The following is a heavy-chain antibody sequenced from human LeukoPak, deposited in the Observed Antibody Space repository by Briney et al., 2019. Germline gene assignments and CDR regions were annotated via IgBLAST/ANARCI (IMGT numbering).Heavy chain of an antibody. J-gene: IGHJ6*03. CDR3: ARHSVFDSSGWYRNYYYYYYMDV. Sequence: SETLSLTCTVSGGSISSSSYYWGWIRQPPGKGLEWIGSIYYSGSTYYNPSLKSRVTISVDTSKNQFSLKLSSVTAADTAVYYCARHSVFDSSGWYRNYYYYYYMDVWGKGTTVTISS. CDR2: IYYSGST. V-gene: IGHV4-39*07. D-gene: IGHD6-19*01. CDR1: GGSISSSSYY.